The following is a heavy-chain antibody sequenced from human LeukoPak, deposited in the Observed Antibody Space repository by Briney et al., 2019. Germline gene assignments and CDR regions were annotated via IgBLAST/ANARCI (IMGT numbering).Heavy chain of an antibody. CDR2: IYYSGST. V-gene: IGHV4-39*07. J-gene: IGHJ4*02. CDR3: ARGYYDYVWGSYRWRLFDY. Sequence: PSETLSLTCTVPGGSISSSSYYWGWIRQPPGKGLEWIGSIYYSGSTYYNPSLKSRVTISVDTSKNQFSLKLSSVTAADTAVYYCARGYYDYVWGSYRWRLFDYWGQGTLVTVSS. D-gene: IGHD3-16*02. CDR1: GGSISSSSYY.